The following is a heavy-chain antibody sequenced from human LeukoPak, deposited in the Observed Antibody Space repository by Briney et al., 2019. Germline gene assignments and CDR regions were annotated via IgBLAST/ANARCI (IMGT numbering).Heavy chain of an antibody. V-gene: IGHV3-48*03. J-gene: IGHJ4*02. CDR1: GFTFSSYE. CDR2: ISSSGSTI. D-gene: IGHD6-13*01. CDR3: ASLAAAGNDY. Sequence: GGSLRLAWAAAGFTFSSYEMNWVRQAPGKGLEWVSYISSSGSTIYYAHSVEGRFPISRDNAKNSLYLQMNSLRAEDTAVYYCASLAAAGNDYWGQGTLVTVSS.